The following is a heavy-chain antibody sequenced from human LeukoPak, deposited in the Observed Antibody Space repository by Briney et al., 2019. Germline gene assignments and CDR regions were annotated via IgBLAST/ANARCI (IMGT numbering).Heavy chain of an antibody. J-gene: IGHJ4*02. Sequence: GGSLRLSCAASGFTFDDYAMHWVRQAPGKGLEWVSLISGDGGSTYYADSVKGRFTISRDNSKNSLYLQMNSLRTEDTALYYCAKSTDDYVWGSYRPEYYFDYWGQGTLVTVSS. D-gene: IGHD3-16*02. CDR3: AKSTDDYVWGSYRPEYYFDY. CDR1: GFTFDDYA. V-gene: IGHV3-43*02. CDR2: ISGDGGST.